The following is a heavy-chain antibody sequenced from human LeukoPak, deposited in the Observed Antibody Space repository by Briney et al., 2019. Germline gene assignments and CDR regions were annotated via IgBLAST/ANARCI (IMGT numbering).Heavy chain of an antibody. V-gene: IGHV3-74*01. Sequence: PGGSLRLSCVTSGFTFSGYWMHWVRQGPEKGLELVSRIDNDGHGIIYADSVKGRFTTSRDNVKNTLYLQMTSLRVEDTAVYYWARGPREIGYCSGGSCDVDGFYWGQGTLVTVSS. J-gene: IGHJ4*02. D-gene: IGHD2-15*01. CDR1: GFTFSGYW. CDR2: IDNDGHGI. CDR3: ARGPREIGYCSGGSCDVDGFY.